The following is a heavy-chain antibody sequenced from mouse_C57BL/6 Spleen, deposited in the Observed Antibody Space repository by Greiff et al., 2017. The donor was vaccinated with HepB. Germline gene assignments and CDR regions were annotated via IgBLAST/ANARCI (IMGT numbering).Heavy chain of an antibody. CDR3: ARSGYSNYAMDY. J-gene: IGHJ4*01. D-gene: IGHD2-5*01. Sequence: VQLQQPGAELVKPGASVKLSCKASGYTFTSYWMHWVKQRPGQGLEWIGMIHPNSGSTNYNEKFKSKATLTVDKAYSTAYMQLSSLTSEASAVYYCARSGYSNYAMDYWGQGTSVTVSS. CDR2: IHPNSGST. V-gene: IGHV1-64*01. CDR1: GYTFTSYW.